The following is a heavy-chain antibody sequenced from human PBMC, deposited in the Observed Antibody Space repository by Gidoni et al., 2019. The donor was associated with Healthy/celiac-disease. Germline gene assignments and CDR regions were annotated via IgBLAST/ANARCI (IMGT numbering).Heavy chain of an antibody. CDR2: ISSSSSTI. Sequence: EVQLVESGGGLVQPVGSLSSSCAASGFPFSSYSMNWGRQAPGQGLEWVSYISSSSSTIYYADSVKGRFTISRDNAKNSRYLQMNSLRAEDTAVYYCAKSRPYYGSGVGWLQFDYWGQGTLVTVSS. CDR1: GFPFSSYS. V-gene: IGHV3-48*01. J-gene: IGHJ4*02. D-gene: IGHD3-10*01. CDR3: AKSRPYYGSGVGWLQFDY.